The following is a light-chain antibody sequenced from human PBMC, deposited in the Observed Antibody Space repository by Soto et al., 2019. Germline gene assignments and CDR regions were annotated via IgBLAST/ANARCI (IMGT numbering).Light chain of an antibody. V-gene: IGLV2-14*01. CDR2: GVT. Sequence: ALSAPGSVTGYIWQAIATSRTGSGSDIGAYNYVSWYQQHPGKAPKLLIHGVTRRPSGVSSRFSASKSAYTASLTISGLQAEDEATYFCSSFTTSYFYVFGPGTKVT. CDR3: SSFTTSYFYV. CDR1: GSDIGAYNY. J-gene: IGLJ1*01.